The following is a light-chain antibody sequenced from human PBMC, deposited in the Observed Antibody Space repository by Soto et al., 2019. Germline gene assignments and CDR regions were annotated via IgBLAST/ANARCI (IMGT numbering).Light chain of an antibody. J-gene: IGKJ1*01. CDR2: GAS. V-gene: IGKV3-20*01. Sequence: EIVLTQSPGTLSLSPGERATLSCRASQRVSSSYLAWYQQKPGQAPRLLIYGASSRATGIPDRFSGSGSGTDFTLTISRLESDDFAVYYCQQYGSSPGTFGQGTKVDIK. CDR1: QRVSSSY. CDR3: QQYGSSPGT.